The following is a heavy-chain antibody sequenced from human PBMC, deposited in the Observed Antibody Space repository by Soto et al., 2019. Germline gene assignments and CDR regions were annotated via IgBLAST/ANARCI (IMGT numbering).Heavy chain of an antibody. CDR2: IYHSGST. CDR1: GGSISSGGYS. CDR3: AAGGGLPRYY. J-gene: IGHJ4*02. V-gene: IGHV4-30-2*01. D-gene: IGHD1-26*01. Sequence: QLQLQESGSGLVKPSQTLSLTCAVSGGSISSGGYSWSWIRQPPGKGLEWIGSIYHSGSTYYNPSRNSRVTISVDRSKNQFSLKLSSVTAADTAVYYCAAGGGLPRYYWGQGTLVTVSS.